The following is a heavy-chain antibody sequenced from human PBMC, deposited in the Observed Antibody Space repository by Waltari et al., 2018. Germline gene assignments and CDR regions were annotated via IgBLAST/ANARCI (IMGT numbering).Heavy chain of an antibody. CDR1: GASISISTHY. V-gene: IGHV4-39*02. D-gene: IGHD3-10*01. CDR3: ARSFGGSGSYKFDT. CDR2: VHYTGKT. J-gene: IGHJ4*02. Sequence: RLQESGPGRMKPSETLSLICTVSGASISISTHYWGWIRQTPGMGPEWIGSVHYTGKTYTNPSLESRVSLSVDTSKNLFSLELTSVTAADTATYFCARSFGGSGSYKFDTWGRGILVSVSS.